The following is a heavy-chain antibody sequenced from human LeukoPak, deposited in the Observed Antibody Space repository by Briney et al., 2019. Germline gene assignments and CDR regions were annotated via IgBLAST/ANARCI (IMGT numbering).Heavy chain of an antibody. CDR3: ARGIQLWLDSGNYFDY. V-gene: IGHV3-30*02. Sequence: GGSLRLSCAASGFTFSSYGMHWVRQAPGKGLEWVAFIRYDGSNKYYADSVKGRFTISRDNSKNTLYLQMNSLRAEDTAVYYCARGIQLWLDSGNYFDYWGQGTLVTVSS. CDR1: GFTFSSYG. CDR2: IRYDGSNK. J-gene: IGHJ4*02. D-gene: IGHD5-18*01.